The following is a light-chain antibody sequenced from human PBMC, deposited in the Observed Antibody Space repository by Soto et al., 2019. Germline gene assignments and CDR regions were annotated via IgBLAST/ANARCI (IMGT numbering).Light chain of an antibody. CDR3: QQSLITQYS. Sequence: DIQMTQSPSSLSASVGDRVTITCRASQSVNRNLHWYQQRPGKAPKLLISDASSLQSGVPSRFSGSGSGTDFTLTISSLQPEDFATYYCQQSLITQYSFGQGTKLEIK. V-gene: IGKV1-39*01. J-gene: IGKJ2*03. CDR1: QSVNRN. CDR2: DAS.